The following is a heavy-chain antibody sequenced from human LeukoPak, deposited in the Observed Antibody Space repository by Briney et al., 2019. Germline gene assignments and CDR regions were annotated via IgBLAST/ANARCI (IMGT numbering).Heavy chain of an antibody. CDR3: ASTFTVAGPIDY. CDR2: ISYDGSNK. D-gene: IGHD6-19*01. V-gene: IGHV3-30*04. J-gene: IGHJ4*02. Sequence: GRSLRLTCAVSGFTFSNYAMHWVRQAPGKGLEWVAVISYDGSNKYYADSVKGRFTISRDNSKNTLYMQMNRLRAEDTGVYYCASTFTVAGPIDYWGQGTLVTVSS. CDR1: GFTFSNYA.